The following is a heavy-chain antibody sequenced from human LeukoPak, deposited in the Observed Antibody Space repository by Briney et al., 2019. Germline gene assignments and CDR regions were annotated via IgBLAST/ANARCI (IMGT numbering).Heavy chain of an antibody. Sequence: ASVKVSCKASRYTFTSYEINWVRQATGQGLEWMGWMNPNSGNTGYAQKFQGRVTMTRNTSISTAYMELSSLRSEDTAVYYCARATRRGRAFDPWGQETLVTVSS. J-gene: IGHJ5*02. CDR1: RYTFTSYE. CDR2: MNPNSGNT. CDR3: ARATRRGRAFDP. V-gene: IGHV1-8*01.